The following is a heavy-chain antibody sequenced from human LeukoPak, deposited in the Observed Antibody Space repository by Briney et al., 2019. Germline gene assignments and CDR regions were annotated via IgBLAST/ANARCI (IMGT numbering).Heavy chain of an antibody. Sequence: ASVEVSCKASGGTFSSYAISWVRQAPGQGLEWMGWISAYNGNTGYAQKFQGRVTITRNTSISTAYMELSSLRSEDTAVYYCAREIGGSYYLYYFDYWGQGTLVTVSS. V-gene: IGHV1-8*03. CDR2: ISAYNGNT. D-gene: IGHD1-26*01. CDR1: GGTFSSYA. J-gene: IGHJ4*02. CDR3: AREIGGSYYLYYFDY.